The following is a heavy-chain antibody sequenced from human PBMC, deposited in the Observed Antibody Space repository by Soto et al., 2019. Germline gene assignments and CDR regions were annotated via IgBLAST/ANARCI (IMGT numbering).Heavy chain of an antibody. J-gene: IGHJ4*02. CDR3: ATHTPSSYYDSSGYYSRSHPGAFF. D-gene: IGHD3-22*01. V-gene: IGHV4-30-4*01. Sequence: SETLSLTCTVSGGSISSGDYYWSWIRQPPGKGLEWIGYIYYSGSTYYNPSLKSRVTISVDTSKNQFSLKLSSVTAADTAVYYCATHTPSSYYDSSGYYSRSHPGAFFWGQGTLVTVSS. CDR1: GGSISSGDYY. CDR2: IYYSGST.